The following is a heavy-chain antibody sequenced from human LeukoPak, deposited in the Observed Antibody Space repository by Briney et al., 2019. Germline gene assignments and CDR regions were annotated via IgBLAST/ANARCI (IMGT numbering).Heavy chain of an antibody. CDR3: ARDIAAAGIPFDY. V-gene: IGHV3-30*04. CDR2: ISYDGSNK. CDR1: GFTFSSYA. J-gene: IGHJ4*02. D-gene: IGHD6-13*01. Sequence: GGSLRLSCAASGFTFSSYAMHWVCQAPGKGLEWVAVISYDGSNKYYADSVKGRFTISRDNSKNTLYLQMNSLRAEDTAVYYCARDIAAAGIPFDYWGRGTLVTVSS.